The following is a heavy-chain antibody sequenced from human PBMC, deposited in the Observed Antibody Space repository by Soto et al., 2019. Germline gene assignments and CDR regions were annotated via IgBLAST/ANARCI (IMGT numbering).Heavy chain of an antibody. CDR1: GGSISSGGYS. CDR2: IYHSGST. J-gene: IGHJ4*02. D-gene: IGHD3-10*01. CDR3: ASAYYGSGSYSFDY. Sequence: SETLSLTCAVSGGSISSGGYSWSWIRQPPGKGLEWIGYIYHSGSTYYNPSLKSRVTISVDTSKNQFSLKLSSVTAADTAVYYCASAYYGSGSYSFDYWGQGTLVTVSS. V-gene: IGHV4-30-2*01.